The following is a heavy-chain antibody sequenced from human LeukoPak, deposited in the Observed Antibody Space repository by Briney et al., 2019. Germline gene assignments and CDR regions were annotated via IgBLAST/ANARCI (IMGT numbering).Heavy chain of an antibody. CDR1: GYTFTGYY. Sequence: GASVKVSCKASGYTFTGYYMHWVRQAPGQGLEWMGWINPNSGGTNYAQKFQGRVTMTRDTSISTAYMELSRLRSDDTAVYYCARDGVGYGSTRGGYPDYWGQGTLVTVSS. J-gene: IGHJ4*02. D-gene: IGHD3-10*01. CDR3: ARDGVGYGSTRGGYPDY. V-gene: IGHV1-2*02. CDR2: INPNSGGT.